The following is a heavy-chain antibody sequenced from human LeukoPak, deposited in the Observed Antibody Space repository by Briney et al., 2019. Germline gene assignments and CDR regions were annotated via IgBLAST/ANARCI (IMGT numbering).Heavy chain of an antibody. CDR3: ARDLLARAFWSGENWFDP. Sequence: ASVKVSCKASGYTFTGYYMHWVRQAPGQGLEWMGRINPNSGGTNYAQKLQGRVTMTTDTSTSTAYMELRSLRSDDTAVYYCARDLLARAFWSGENWFDPWGQGTLVTVSS. V-gene: IGHV1-2*06. CDR1: GYTFTGYY. J-gene: IGHJ5*02. CDR2: INPNSGGT. D-gene: IGHD3-3*01.